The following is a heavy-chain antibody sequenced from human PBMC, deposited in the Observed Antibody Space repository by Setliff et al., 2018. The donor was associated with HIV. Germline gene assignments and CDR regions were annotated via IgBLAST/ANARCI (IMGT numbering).Heavy chain of an antibody. V-gene: IGHV4-61*01. CDR1: GYSISSSYY. CDR3: ARAQRITIFGVVYWYFDL. CDR2: IYYSGTT. Sequence: SETLSLTCAVSGYSISSSYYWSWIRQAPGKGLEWIGYIYYSGTTNYNASLKSRLSMSVDTSKKQFSLKLRSVTAADTAVYYCARAQRITIFGVVYWYFDLWGRGTLVTVSS. D-gene: IGHD3-3*01. J-gene: IGHJ2*01.